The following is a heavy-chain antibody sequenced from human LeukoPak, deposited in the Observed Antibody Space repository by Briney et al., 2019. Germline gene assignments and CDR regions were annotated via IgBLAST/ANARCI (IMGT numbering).Heavy chain of an antibody. J-gene: IGHJ4*02. CDR1: GFTFSSYW. Sequence: GGSLRLSYAASGFTFSSYWMSWVRQAPGKGLEWVANIKQDGSEKYYVDSVKGRFTISRDNAKNSLYLQMNSLRAEDTAVYYCAIYYSSGWYGYGVYWGQGTLVTVSS. CDR3: AIYYSSGWYGYGVY. D-gene: IGHD6-19*01. V-gene: IGHV3-7*03. CDR2: IKQDGSEK.